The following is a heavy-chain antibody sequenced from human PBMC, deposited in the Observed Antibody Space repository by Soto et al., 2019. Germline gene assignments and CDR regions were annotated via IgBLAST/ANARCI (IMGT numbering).Heavy chain of an antibody. J-gene: IGHJ4*02. CDR1: GFTFSSYA. CDR3: VGYGDYFDY. Sequence: GESLKISCAASGFTFSSYAMSWVRQAPGKGLEWVSAISGSGGSTYYADSVKGRFTISRDNSKNTLYLQMNSLRAEDTAVYYCVGYGDYFDYWGQGTLVTVSS. V-gene: IGHV3-23*01. CDR2: ISGSGGST. D-gene: IGHD4-17*01.